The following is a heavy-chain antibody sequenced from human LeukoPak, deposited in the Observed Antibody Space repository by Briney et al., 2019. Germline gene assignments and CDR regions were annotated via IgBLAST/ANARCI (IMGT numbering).Heavy chain of an antibody. CDR1: GGTFSSYA. CDR3: ARAKPPNYDFWSGYFHFDY. V-gene: IGHV1-69*05. D-gene: IGHD3-3*01. J-gene: IGHJ4*02. CDR2: IIPIFGTA. Sequence: SVKVSCKASGGTFSSYAISWVRQALGQGLEWMGGIIPIFGTANYAQKFQGRVTITTDESTSTAYMELSSLRSEDTAVYYCARAKPPNYDFWSGYFHFDYWGQGTLVTVSS.